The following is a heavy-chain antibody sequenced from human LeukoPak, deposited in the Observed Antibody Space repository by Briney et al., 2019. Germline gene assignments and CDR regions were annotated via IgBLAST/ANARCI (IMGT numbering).Heavy chain of an antibody. J-gene: IGHJ4*02. CDR3: ARGLVATNTFDY. CDR2: IWYDGSNK. D-gene: IGHD2-8*01. V-gene: IGHV3-33*01. Sequence: GGSLRLSCAASGFTFSGYGMHWVRQAPGKGLEWVAVIWYDGSNKYYADSVKGRFTISRDNSKNTLYLQMNSLRAEDTAVYYCARGLVATNTFDYWGQGTLVTVSS. CDR1: GFTFSGYG.